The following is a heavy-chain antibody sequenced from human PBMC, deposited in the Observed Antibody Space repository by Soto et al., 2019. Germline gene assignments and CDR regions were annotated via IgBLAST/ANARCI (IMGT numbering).Heavy chain of an antibody. J-gene: IGHJ6*02. CDR1: GYTFTSYD. CDR3: ARVAYDILTGYWVYYYYYGMDV. Sequence: ASVKVSCKASGYTFTSYDINWVRQATGQGLEWMGWMNPNSGNTGYAQKFQGRVTMTRNTSISTAHMELSSLRSEDTAVYYCARVAYDILTGYWVYYYYYGMDVWGQGTTVTVSS. D-gene: IGHD3-9*01. CDR2: MNPNSGNT. V-gene: IGHV1-8*01.